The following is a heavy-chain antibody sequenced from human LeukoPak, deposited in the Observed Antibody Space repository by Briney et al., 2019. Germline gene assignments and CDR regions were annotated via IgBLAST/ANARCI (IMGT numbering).Heavy chain of an antibody. CDR2: IVPILKTP. CDR1: GDTFNTYS. CDR3: ANIMGMAPLDH. D-gene: IGHD1-26*01. Sequence: SVNVSCKASGDTFNTYSFSWVRQAPGQGLEWMGWIVPILKTPNYPQKFQGRVTITADESTRTVYMELTSLKSEDTAIYYCANIMGMAPLDHWGQGTLVTVSS. V-gene: IGHV1-69*11. J-gene: IGHJ4*02.